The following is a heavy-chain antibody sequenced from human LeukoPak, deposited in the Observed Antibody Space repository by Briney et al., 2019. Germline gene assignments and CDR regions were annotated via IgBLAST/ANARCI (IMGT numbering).Heavy chain of an antibody. D-gene: IGHD3-10*01. J-gene: IGHJ6*03. Sequence: PSETLSLTCAVYGGSFSGYYWSWIRQPPGKGLEWIGEINDSGSTNYNPSLKSRVTISVDTSKNQFSLKLSSVTAADTAVYYCARHWTEGDYYGSGNYYYMDVWGKGTTVTISS. V-gene: IGHV4-34*01. CDR1: GGSFSGYY. CDR2: INDSGST. CDR3: ARHWTEGDYYGSGNYYYMDV.